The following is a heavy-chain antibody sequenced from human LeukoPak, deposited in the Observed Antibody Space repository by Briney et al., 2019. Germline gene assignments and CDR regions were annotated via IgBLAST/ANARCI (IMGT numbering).Heavy chain of an antibody. CDR1: GHTFSAYD. J-gene: IGHJ4*02. CDR3: ARIGPGRDGSNSFDQ. D-gene: IGHD5-24*01. CDR2: INYNGIYI. Sequence: GASLKLSCTASGHTFSAYDITWVRQAPGQGLEYVSSINYNGIYIFPADSVKGRFTISRDNAKNSLYLEMNSLRVEDTAFYYCARIGPGRDGSNSFDQWGQGTLVIVSS. V-gene: IGHV3-21*01.